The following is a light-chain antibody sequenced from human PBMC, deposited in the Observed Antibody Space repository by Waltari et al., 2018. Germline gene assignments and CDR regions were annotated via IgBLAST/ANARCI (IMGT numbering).Light chain of an antibody. V-gene: IGKV3-20*01. CDR1: QRVSRN. CDR2: AAS. J-gene: IGKJ1*01. CDR3: QHYVRLPVT. Sequence: EIVLKQSPGTLSLSPGERATLSCRASQRVSRNLAWYQQKPGQAPSLLSYAASTRATGIPDRFSGSGSGTDFRLTISRLEPEDFAVYYCQHYVRLPVTFGQGTKVEIK.